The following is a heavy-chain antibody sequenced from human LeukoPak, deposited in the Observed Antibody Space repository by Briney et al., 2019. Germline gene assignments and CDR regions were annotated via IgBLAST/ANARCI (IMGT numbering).Heavy chain of an antibody. CDR3: TRRYGANSWWFDP. D-gene: IGHD4-23*01. J-gene: IGHJ5*01. Sequence: EAGGSLRLSCAASGFTLSNAWMSWVRQAPGKGLEWVGRLKSKTDGGTTDYAAPVKGRFTISTDDSKNTLYLQMNSLKTEDTAVYYCTRRYGANSWWFDPWGQGTLVTVSS. CDR1: GFTLSNAW. V-gene: IGHV3-15*01. CDR2: LKSKTDGGTT.